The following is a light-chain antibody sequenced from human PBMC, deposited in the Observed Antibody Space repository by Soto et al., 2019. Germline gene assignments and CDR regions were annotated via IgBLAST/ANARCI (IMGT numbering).Light chain of an antibody. Sequence: DIVMTQSPDSLAVSLGERATINCKSSQSVLYSSNNKNYFAWYQQRPGQPPKLLIYWASTRESGVPDRFTGSGSGTDFTLPISSLQAEDVAVYYCQQYYSNPRTFGQGTKVEIK. CDR1: QSVLYSSNNKNY. V-gene: IGKV4-1*01. J-gene: IGKJ1*01. CDR2: WAS. CDR3: QQYYSNPRT.